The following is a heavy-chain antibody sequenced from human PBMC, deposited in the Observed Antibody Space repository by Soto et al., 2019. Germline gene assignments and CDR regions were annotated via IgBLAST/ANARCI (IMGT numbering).Heavy chain of an antibody. D-gene: IGHD2-2*01. V-gene: IGHV3-72*01. CDR1: GFTFSDHY. Sequence: PGGSLRLSCAASGFTFSDHYMDWVRQAPGKGLEWVGRIRNKASSYTTEYAASVKGRFTISRDDSRNSLYLQMNSLKSEDTAMYYCARLAYCTSTPCRAFDYWGQGTLVTVSS. CDR2: IRNKASSYTT. CDR3: ARLAYCTSTPCRAFDY. J-gene: IGHJ4*02.